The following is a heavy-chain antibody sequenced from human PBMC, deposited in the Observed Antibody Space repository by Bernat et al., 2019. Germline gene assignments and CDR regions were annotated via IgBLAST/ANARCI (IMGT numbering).Heavy chain of an antibody. D-gene: IGHD3-16*02. V-gene: IGHV3-23*01. CDR1: GFTFGSYA. CDR3: AASSWIWGSYRYIGE. J-gene: IGHJ4*02. Sequence: EVQLSESGGGLVQPGGSLRLSCAASGFTFGSYAMSWVRQAPGKGLEWVSGITCSGDTTFYADSVKGRFTISRDNSKSTLFLQMNSLRAEDTAVYYCAASSWIWGSYRYIGEWGQGALVTVSS. CDR2: ITCSGDTT.